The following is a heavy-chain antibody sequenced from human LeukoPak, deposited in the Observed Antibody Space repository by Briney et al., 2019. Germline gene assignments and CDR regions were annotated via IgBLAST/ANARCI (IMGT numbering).Heavy chain of an antibody. CDR1: GYTFTSFD. J-gene: IGHJ5*01. V-gene: IGHV1-8*01. CDR2: MEPNDGNR. Sequence: ASVKVSCKPSGYTFTSFDIHWVRQAPGQGLEWLGWMEPNDGNRGFAQKFQGRLTMTSDTSLVTAYMELTSLTSDDTAVYYCARGDSVAGTSNYFDSWGQGTLVIVSS. D-gene: IGHD6-19*01. CDR3: ARGDSVAGTSNYFDS.